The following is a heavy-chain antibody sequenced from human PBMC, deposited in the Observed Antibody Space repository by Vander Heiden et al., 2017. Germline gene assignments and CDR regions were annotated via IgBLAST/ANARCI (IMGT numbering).Heavy chain of an antibody. CDR3: ARATAGYSSSWFAVGAFDI. CDR2: IYHSGST. Sequence: QLQLQESGSGLAKPSQTLSLTCAVSGGSISSGGYSRSWIRQPPGKGLEWIGYIYHSGSTYYNPSLKSRVTISVDRSKNQFSLKLSSVTAADTAVYYCARATAGYSSSWFAVGAFDIWGQGTMVTVSS. J-gene: IGHJ3*02. CDR1: GGSISSGGYS. V-gene: IGHV4-30-2*01. D-gene: IGHD6-13*01.